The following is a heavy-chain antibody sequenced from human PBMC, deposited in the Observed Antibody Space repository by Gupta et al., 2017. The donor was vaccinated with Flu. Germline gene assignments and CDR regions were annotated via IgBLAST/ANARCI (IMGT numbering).Heavy chain of an antibody. Sequence: EVELVESGGGLVQPGGSLRLSCAASGFTLSSYDMSWVRHAPGRGLEWVSFISSRGVTYYGDPVRGRFTISRDNAKNSLYLQMSGLRDEDTAVYYCARGHWANWGPGTLVTVSS. CDR1: GFTLSSYD. CDR2: ISSRGVT. V-gene: IGHV3-48*03. CDR3: ARGHWAN. D-gene: IGHD3-16*01. J-gene: IGHJ4*02.